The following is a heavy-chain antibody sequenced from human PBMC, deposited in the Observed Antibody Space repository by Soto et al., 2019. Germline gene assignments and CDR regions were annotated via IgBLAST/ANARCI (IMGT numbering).Heavy chain of an antibody. V-gene: IGHV3-33*01. CDR3: ARGRYYGSGSSNYFDY. J-gene: IGHJ4*02. CDR2: IWYDGSNK. D-gene: IGHD3-10*01. CDR1: GFIFSSYG. Sequence: GESLKISCAASGFIFSSYGMHWVRQAPGKGLEWEAFIWYDGSNKYYADSVKGRFTISRDNSKNTLYLQMNSLRAEDTALYYCARGRYYGSGSSNYFDYWGQGTLVTVSS.